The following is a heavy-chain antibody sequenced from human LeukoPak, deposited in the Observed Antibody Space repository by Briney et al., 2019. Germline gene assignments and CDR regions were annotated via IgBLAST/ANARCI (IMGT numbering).Heavy chain of an antibody. CDR1: GGSISSSNW. J-gene: IGHJ4*02. CDR3: ARLSSCRFPPTYSFDRRNYFDY. Sequence: PSETLSLTCAVSGGSISSSNWWSWVRQPPGKGLEWIGEINHSGSTSYNPSLKSRVTMSVDTSKNQFSLKLSSVTAADTAVYYCARLSSCRFPPTYSFDRRNYFDYWGQGTLVTVSS. D-gene: IGHD3-22*01. V-gene: IGHV4-4*02. CDR2: INHSGST.